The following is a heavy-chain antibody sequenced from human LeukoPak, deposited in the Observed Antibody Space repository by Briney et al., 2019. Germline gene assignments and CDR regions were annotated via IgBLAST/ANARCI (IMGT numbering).Heavy chain of an antibody. CDR1: GYIFNSHW. J-gene: IGHJ4*02. CDR3: ARRMRDYGSARPFDF. Sequence: GESLKISCMGSGYIFNSHWIAWARQMPGKGLEWMGFIYPGDSDVRYSPSFQGQVTISVDRSITTAYLQWSSLKASDTGMYYCARRMRDYGSARPFDFWGQGTLVTVSS. D-gene: IGHD3-10*01. CDR2: IYPGDSDV. V-gene: IGHV5-51*01.